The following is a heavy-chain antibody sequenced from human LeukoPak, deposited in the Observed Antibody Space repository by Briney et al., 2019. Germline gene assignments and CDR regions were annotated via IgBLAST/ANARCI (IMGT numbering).Heavy chain of an antibody. J-gene: IGHJ4*02. CDR3: ARHGATGPSD. CDR2: IYPGNSEA. CDR1: GYLFTSYW. Sequence: GESLKISCQGSGYLFTSYWIGWVRQMPGKGLEWMGLIYPGNSEAKYSPSLQGQVTISSDNSVNTASVQWSSLKASDTAIYYCARHGATGPSDWGQGTLVTVSS. V-gene: IGHV5-51*01.